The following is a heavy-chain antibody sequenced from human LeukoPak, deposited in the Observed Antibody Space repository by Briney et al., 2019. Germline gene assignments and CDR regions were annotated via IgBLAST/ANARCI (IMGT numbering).Heavy chain of an antibody. V-gene: IGHV5-51*01. J-gene: IGHJ4*02. Sequence: GESLKISCKGSGYSFTTYRIGRVRQIPGKGLELMGIIYPADSDTRYSPSFQGQVTISADKSISTAYLQWSSLKASDTAMYYCARVSTPSAYDPFDFWGQGTLVTVSS. CDR1: GYSFTTYR. CDR2: IYPADSDT. CDR3: ARVSTPSAYDPFDF. D-gene: IGHD5-12*01.